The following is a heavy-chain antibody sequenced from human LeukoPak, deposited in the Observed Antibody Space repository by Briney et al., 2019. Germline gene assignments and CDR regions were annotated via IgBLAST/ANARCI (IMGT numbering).Heavy chain of an antibody. Sequence: GGSLRLSCAASGFTFSDYYMSWIRQAPGKGLEWVSGISWNSGSIGYADSVKGRFTISRDNAKNSLYLQMNSLRAEDMALYYCAKDIGGYSFGPFDYWGQGTLVTVSS. V-gene: IGHV3-9*03. D-gene: IGHD5-18*01. J-gene: IGHJ4*02. CDR3: AKDIGGYSFGPFDY. CDR1: GFTFSDYY. CDR2: ISWNSGSI.